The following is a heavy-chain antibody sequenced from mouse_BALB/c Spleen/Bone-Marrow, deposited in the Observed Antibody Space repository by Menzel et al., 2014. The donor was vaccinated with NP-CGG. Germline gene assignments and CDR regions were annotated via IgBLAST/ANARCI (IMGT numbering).Heavy chain of an antibody. J-gene: IGHJ4*01. V-gene: IGHV7-3*02. CDR1: GFTFTDYF. Sequence: EVQLQESGGGLVQPGGSLRLSCATSGFTFTDYFMTWVRQPPGKALEWLGFIRNKANGYTTEYSASVKGRFTISRGNSQSILYLQMNTLRPEDSATYYCASSYALDSWGPGTSVTVSS. CDR3: ASSYALDS. CDR2: IRNKANGYTT.